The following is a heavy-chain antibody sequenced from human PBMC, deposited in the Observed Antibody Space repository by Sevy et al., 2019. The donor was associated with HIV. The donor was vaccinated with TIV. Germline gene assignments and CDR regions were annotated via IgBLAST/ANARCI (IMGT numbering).Heavy chain of an antibody. CDR2: INHSGST. D-gene: IGHD3-10*01. J-gene: IGHJ2*01. V-gene: IGHV4-34*01. CDR3: ATGSSAMVPYWYFDL. CDR1: GGSFSGYY. Sequence: SETLSLTCAVYGGSFSGYYWSWIRRPPGKGLEWIGEINHSGSTNYNPSLKSRVTISVDTSKNQFSLKLSSVTAADTAVYYCATGSSAMVPYWYFDLWGRGTLVTVSS.